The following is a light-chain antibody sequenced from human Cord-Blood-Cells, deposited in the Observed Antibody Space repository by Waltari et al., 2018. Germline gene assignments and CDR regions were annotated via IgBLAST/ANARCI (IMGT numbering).Light chain of an antibody. CDR1: SSDVGGYNY. J-gene: IGLJ3*02. CDR3: SSYTRGSSWV. V-gene: IGLV2-14*01. Sequence: QSPLTQPASVSVPPGQSITISCTGISSDVGGYNYGSWYQQHPGKAPKLMIYDVSNRPSAGSNRFAGSKSGNTASLSISGRQAEDEATYYCSSYTRGSSWVFGGEPSLTVL. CDR2: DVS.